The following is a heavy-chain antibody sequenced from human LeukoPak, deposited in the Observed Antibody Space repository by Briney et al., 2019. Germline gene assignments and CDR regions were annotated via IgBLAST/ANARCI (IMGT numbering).Heavy chain of an antibody. D-gene: IGHD3-10*01. Sequence: KPSEALSLTCSVSGGSISSYYWTWIRQPPGKGLEWIGYIYYSGLANYNPSLKIRATISVDTSKNEFSLKLSSVTAADTAVYYCARESWDTVVRGAVFDYWGQGALVTVSS. CDR3: ARESWDTVVRGAVFDY. V-gene: IGHV4-59*01. J-gene: IGHJ4*02. CDR1: GGSISSYY. CDR2: IYYSGLA.